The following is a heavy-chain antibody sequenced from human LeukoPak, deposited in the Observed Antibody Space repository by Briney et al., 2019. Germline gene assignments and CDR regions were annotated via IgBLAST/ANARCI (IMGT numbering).Heavy chain of an antibody. CDR1: GFTFSSHA. V-gene: IGHV3-48*01. CDR2: ISSTSSI. J-gene: IGHJ4*02. D-gene: IGHD3-10*02. Sequence: GGSLRLSCAASGFTFSSHALSWVRQAPGKGLEWVSYISSTSSIYYADSVKGRFTVSRDNAKNSLYLQMNSLRAEDTALYYCARATSYGRFDYWGQGTLVTVSS. CDR3: ARATSYGRFDY.